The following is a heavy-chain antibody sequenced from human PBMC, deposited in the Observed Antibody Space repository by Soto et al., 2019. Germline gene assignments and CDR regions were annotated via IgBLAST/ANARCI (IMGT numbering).Heavy chain of an antibody. CDR1: GFTFSSYS. Sequence: GSLRLSCSASGFTFSSYSMNWVRQAPGKGLEWVSSISSSSGHIYYADSLKGRFTISRDNAKNSLYLQMNSLRAEDTAVYYWTRHWLATREFDCWGKGTRVTVSS. CDR2: ISSSSGHI. CDR3: TRHWLATREFDC. V-gene: IGHV3-21*01. J-gene: IGHJ4*02. D-gene: IGHD1-26*01.